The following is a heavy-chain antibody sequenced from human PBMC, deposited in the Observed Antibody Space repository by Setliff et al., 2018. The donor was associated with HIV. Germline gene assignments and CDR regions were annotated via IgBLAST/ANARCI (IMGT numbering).Heavy chain of an antibody. CDR2: TSTYNGNT. CDR1: GYTFTGYG. D-gene: IGHD2-21*02. J-gene: IGHJ3*02. Sequence: ASVKVSCKASGYTFTGYGINWVRQAPGQGLEWMGWTSTYNGNTVYAQNLQGRITMTTDTSTSTVYMELRSLRSDDTAVYYCARDEGASCGGDCYNHDAFDIWGQGTKVTVSS. V-gene: IGHV1-18*01. CDR3: ARDEGASCGGDCYNHDAFDI.